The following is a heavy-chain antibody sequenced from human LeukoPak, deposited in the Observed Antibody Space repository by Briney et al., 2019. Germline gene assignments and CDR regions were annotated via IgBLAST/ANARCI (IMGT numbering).Heavy chain of an antibody. D-gene: IGHD5-18*01. CDR2: ISGSGGST. CDR1: GFTFSSYA. J-gene: IGHJ4*02. Sequence: GGSLRLSCAASGFTFSSYAMSWVRQAPGKGLEWVSAISGSGGSTYYADSVKGRFTISRDNSKNTLYLQMNSLRAEDTAVYYCAKNPRFGRYTAMVYSDYWGQGTLVTVSS. V-gene: IGHV3-23*01. CDR3: AKNPRFGRYTAMVYSDY.